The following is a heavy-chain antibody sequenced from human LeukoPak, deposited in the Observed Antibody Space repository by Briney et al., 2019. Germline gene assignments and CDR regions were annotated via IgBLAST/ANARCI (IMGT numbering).Heavy chain of an antibody. Sequence: PSETLSLTCAVYGGSFSGYYWSWIRQTPGKGLEWVSVIYSGGRTYYVDSVKGRFTISRDISKNTLYLQMNSLRAEDTAVYYCARVLSGRGSLYSYYYYMDVWGKGTTVTISS. J-gene: IGHJ6*03. CDR2: IYSGGRT. CDR1: GGSFSGYY. D-gene: IGHD3-10*01. V-gene: IGHV3-53*01. CDR3: ARVLSGRGSLYSYYYYMDV.